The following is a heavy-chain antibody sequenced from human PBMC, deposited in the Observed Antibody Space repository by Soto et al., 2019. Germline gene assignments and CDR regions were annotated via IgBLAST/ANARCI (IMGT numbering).Heavy chain of an antibody. D-gene: IGHD2-15*01. CDR2: INAANGDT. CDR3: ARTVVVADNWFDP. CDR1: GYTFTSYG. V-gene: IGHV1-3*01. J-gene: IGHJ5*02. Sequence: ASVKVSCKASGYTFTSYGIHWVRQAPGQRLEWMGWINAANGDTKYSPKFQGRVTMTTDTSTSTAYMELRSLRSDDTAVYYCARTVVVADNWFDPWGQGTLVTVSS.